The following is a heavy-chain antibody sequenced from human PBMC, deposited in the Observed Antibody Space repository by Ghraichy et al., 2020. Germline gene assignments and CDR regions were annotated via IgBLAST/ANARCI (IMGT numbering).Heavy chain of an antibody. CDR1: GSTFSSYR. V-gene: IGHV3-21*01. D-gene: IGHD2-15*01. CDR2: ISSSSSYI. CDR3: ARDPGYCSGGRCYLEQFDY. J-gene: IGHJ4*02. Sequence: GGSLRLSCAASGSTFSSYRMNWVRQAPGKGLEWVSFISSSSSYIEYADSVKGRFTISRDNAKNSLYLQMNSLRAEDTAVYYCARDPGYCSGGRCYLEQFDYWGQGTLVTVSS.